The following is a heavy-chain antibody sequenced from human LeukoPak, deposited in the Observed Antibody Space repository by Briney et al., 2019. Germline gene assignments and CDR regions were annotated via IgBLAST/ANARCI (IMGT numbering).Heavy chain of an antibody. V-gene: IGHV4-38-2*02. CDR2: IFHSGST. CDR3: ARLLIVGATGDY. J-gene: IGHJ4*02. D-gene: IGHD1-26*01. Sequence: SETLSLTCTVSGYSISSGYYWGWIRQPPGKGLEWIGSIFHSGSTYYNPSLKSRVTISVDTSKNQFSLKLSSVTAADTAVYYCARLLIVGATGDYWGQGTLVTVSS. CDR1: GYSISSGYY.